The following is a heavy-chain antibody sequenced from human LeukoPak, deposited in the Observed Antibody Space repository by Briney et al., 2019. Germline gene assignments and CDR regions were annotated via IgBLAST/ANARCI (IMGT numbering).Heavy chain of an antibody. CDR1: DASISSSYFY. CDR2: VFHSGST. Sequence: PSETLSLTCTVSDASISSSYFYWSWIRQPPGKGLEWIGNVFHSGSTHYSPSLKGRVTISVDTSRKQFSLRLSAATAADTAVYYCARQRGGSWVNDYWGQGTLVTVSS. CDR3: ARQRGGSWVNDY. V-gene: IGHV4-39*01. J-gene: IGHJ4*02. D-gene: IGHD1-26*01.